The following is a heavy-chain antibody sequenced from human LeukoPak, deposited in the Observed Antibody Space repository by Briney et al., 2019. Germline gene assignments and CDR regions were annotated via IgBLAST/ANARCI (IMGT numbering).Heavy chain of an antibody. J-gene: IGHJ3*02. CDR1: GYTVTSYY. CDR3: ARGYDTSGYSDSFDI. CDR2: ISAYNGDT. Sequence: ASVKVSCKASGYTVTSYYMHWVRQAPGQGLEWMGWISAYNGDTKYAQKLQGRVTMTTDTSTSTAYMELRSLRSDDTAMYYCARGYDTSGYSDSFDIWGQGTMVTVSS. V-gene: IGHV1-18*04. D-gene: IGHD3-22*01.